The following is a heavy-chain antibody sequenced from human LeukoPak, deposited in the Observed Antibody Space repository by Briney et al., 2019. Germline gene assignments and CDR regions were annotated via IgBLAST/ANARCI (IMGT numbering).Heavy chain of an antibody. V-gene: IGHV3-30*02. CDR2: ISDDGSKK. D-gene: IGHD6-13*01. J-gene: IGHJ6*02. Sequence: GGSLRLSCAASGFPFSNYGMHRVRQAPGQGLEWVSSISDDGSKKYYADSVKGRFTISRDNSKNTLSLQLNSLRGDDTGMYFCAKDGSSSNYYYGLDVWGQGTTVTAS. CDR3: AKDGSSSNYYYGLDV. CDR1: GFPFSNYG.